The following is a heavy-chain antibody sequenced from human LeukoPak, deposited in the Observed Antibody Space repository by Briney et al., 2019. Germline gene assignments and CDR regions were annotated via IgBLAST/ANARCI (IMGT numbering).Heavy chain of an antibody. CDR1: GDSNTSGSYY. CDR3: ARQSKSSFITMIVVPPGD. J-gene: IGHJ4*02. Sequence: SETLSLTCTVSGDSNTSGSYYWGWIRQPPGKGLGWIGSIYYSGSTYYNPSLKSRVTISVDTSKNQFSLKLSSVTAADTAVYYCARQSKSSFITMIVVPPGDWGQGTLVTVSS. D-gene: IGHD3-22*01. V-gene: IGHV4-39*01. CDR2: IYYSGST.